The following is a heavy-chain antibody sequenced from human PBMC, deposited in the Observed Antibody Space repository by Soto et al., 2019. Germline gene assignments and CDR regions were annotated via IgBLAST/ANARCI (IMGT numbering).Heavy chain of an antibody. CDR1: GFTEFTFSDYW. Sequence: EVQLVESGGGLVQPGGSLRLSCAASGFTEFTFSDYWMYWVRQAPGKGLVWVSHLIGDGSSTTYADSVRGRFTISRDNAKNTLYLQLNSLRPEDTAVYYCARDHGPYSSSSISSYWGQGTLVTVSS. D-gene: IGHD6-13*01. J-gene: IGHJ4*02. CDR2: LIGDGSST. CDR3: ARDHGPYSSSSISSY. V-gene: IGHV3-74*03.